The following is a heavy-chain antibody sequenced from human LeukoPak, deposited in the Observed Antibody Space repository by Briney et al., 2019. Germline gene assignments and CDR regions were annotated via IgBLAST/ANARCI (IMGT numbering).Heavy chain of an antibody. CDR1: GFTFSSYW. Sequence: PGGSLRLSCAASGFTFSSYWMTWVRQAPGKGLEWVANIKPDGSVGYYVDSVRGRFIISRDNAGNSLYLQMNSLRVEDTAVYYCAKAEQQLDWGQGTLVTVSS. CDR2: IKPDGSVG. D-gene: IGHD6-13*01. CDR3: AKAEQQLD. V-gene: IGHV3-7*01. J-gene: IGHJ4*02.